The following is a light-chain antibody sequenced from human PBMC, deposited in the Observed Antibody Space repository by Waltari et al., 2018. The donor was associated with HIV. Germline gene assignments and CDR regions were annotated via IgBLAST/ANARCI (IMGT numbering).Light chain of an antibody. CDR2: GNS. Sequence: QSVLTQPPSVSGAPGQRVTISCTGSSSNIGAGYDVHWYQQLPGTAPKPLIYGNSNRPSGVPDRFSGSKSGTSASLAITGLQAEDEADYYCQSYDSTGVFGGGTKLTVL. J-gene: IGLJ3*02. V-gene: IGLV1-40*01. CDR1: SSNIGAGYD. CDR3: QSYDSTGV.